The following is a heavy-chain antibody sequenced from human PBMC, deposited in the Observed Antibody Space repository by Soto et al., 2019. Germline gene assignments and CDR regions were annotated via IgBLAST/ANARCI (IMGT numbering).Heavy chain of an antibody. J-gene: IGHJ4*02. Sequence: QVQLQESGPGLVKPSETLSLTCTGSGGSISSYYWSWIRQPPGKGLEWIGYIYYSGSTNYNPTLNSRVSISVDTSKNQFSLKLSSVTAADTAVYYCARALFPDYNFDYWGQGTLVTVSS. V-gene: IGHV4-59*01. D-gene: IGHD4-4*01. CDR2: IYYSGST. CDR3: ARALFPDYNFDY. CDR1: GGSISSYY.